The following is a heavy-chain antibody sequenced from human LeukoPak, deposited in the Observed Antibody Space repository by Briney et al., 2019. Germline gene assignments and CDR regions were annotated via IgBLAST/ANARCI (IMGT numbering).Heavy chain of an antibody. D-gene: IGHD2-2*01. J-gene: IGHJ3*02. V-gene: IGHV1-2*04. CDR2: INPNSGGT. CDR1: GYTFTGYY. Sequence: ASVKVSCKASGYTFTGYYMHWVRQAPGQGLEWMGWINPNSGGTNYAQKFQGWVTMTRDTSISTAYMELSRLRSDDTAAYYCAREPLLYCSSTSCYWRDAFDIWGQGTMVTVSS. CDR3: AREPLLYCSSTSCYWRDAFDI.